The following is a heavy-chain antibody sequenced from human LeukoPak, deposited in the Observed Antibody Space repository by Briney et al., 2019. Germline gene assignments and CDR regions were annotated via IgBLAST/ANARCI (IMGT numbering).Heavy chain of an antibody. J-gene: IGHJ6*03. Sequence: PSETLSLTCTVSGGSISSYYWSWIRQPPGKGLEWIGYIYYSGSTNYNPSLKSRVTISVDTSKNQFSLKLSSVTAADTAVYYCAREARAAAGNSYYYYMDVGGKGTTVTVSS. V-gene: IGHV4-59*01. D-gene: IGHD6-13*01. CDR1: GGSISSYY. CDR2: IYYSGST. CDR3: AREARAAAGNSYYYYMDV.